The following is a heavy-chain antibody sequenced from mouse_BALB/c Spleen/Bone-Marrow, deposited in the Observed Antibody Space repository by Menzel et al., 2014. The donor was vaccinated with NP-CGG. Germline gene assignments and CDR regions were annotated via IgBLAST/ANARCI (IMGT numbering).Heavy chain of an antibody. D-gene: IGHD1-1*01. Sequence: EVHLVESGGGLVQPGGSRKLSCAASGFTFSSFGMHWVRQAPEKGLEWVAYISSGSSTIYYGDTVMGRFTISRDNSKNTLFLQMTSLRSEDTATYYCVRSGSSSGYFDYWGQGTTLTVSS. CDR3: VRSGSSSGYFDY. J-gene: IGHJ2*01. CDR1: GFTFSSFG. V-gene: IGHV5-17*02. CDR2: ISSGSSTI.